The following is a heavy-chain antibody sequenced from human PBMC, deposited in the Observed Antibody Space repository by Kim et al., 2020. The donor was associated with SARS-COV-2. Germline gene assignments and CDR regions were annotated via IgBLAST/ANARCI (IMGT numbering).Heavy chain of an antibody. Sequence: NYAQKFQGRVTITADKSTSTAYMALSSLRSEDTAVYYCARGWFGEYYFDYWGQGTLVTVSS. V-gene: IGHV1-69*04. J-gene: IGHJ4*02. CDR3: ARGWFGEYYFDY. D-gene: IGHD3-10*01.